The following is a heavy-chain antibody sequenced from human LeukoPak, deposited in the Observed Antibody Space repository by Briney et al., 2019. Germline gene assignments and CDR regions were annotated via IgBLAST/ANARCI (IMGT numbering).Heavy chain of an antibody. CDR2: IYYSGST. J-gene: IGHJ4*02. D-gene: IGHD3-10*01. Sequence: PSQTLSLTFTVSGGSISRGDYYWSWIRQPPGKGLEWIGYIYYSGSTFYNPSLKSRLTISVDTSKNQFSLKLSSVTAADTAVYYCARVSGAGNYPFDYWGQGILVTVSS. V-gene: IGHV4-30-4*01. CDR1: GGSISRGDYY. CDR3: ARVSGAGNYPFDY.